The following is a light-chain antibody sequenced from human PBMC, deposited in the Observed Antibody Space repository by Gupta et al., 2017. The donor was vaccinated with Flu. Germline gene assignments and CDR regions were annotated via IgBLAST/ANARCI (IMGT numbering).Light chain of an antibody. CDR3: QKCNSAPWT. CDR2: AAS. Sequence: GDRVTITCRASQGIDTYLAWYQQKPGKVPKLLIYAASTLLSGVPSRFSGSGSGTDFTLTISSLQPEDVATYYCQKCNSAPWTFGQGTKVEIK. V-gene: IGKV1-27*01. J-gene: IGKJ1*01. CDR1: QGIDTY.